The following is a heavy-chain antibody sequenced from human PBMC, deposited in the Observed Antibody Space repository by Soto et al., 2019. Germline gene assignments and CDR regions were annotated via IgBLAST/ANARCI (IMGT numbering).Heavy chain of an antibody. D-gene: IGHD1-20*01. Sequence: ASVKVSCKASGYTFTGYYMHWVRQAPGQGLEWMGWINPNSGGTNYAQKFQGWVTMTRDTSISTAYMELSRLRSDDTAVYYCARDFYGITVTTMGGYYYYYGMDVWGQGTTVTVSS. CDR3: ARDFYGITVTTMGGYYYYYGMDV. CDR1: GYTFTGYY. J-gene: IGHJ6*02. V-gene: IGHV1-2*04. CDR2: INPNSGGT.